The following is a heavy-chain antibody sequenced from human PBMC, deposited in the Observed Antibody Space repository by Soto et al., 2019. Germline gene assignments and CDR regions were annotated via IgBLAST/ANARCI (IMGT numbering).Heavy chain of an antibody. J-gene: IGHJ5*01. D-gene: IGHD2-2*01. CDR1: GDSVSSNDAT. V-gene: IGHV6-1*01. Sequence: QVQLQQSGPGLVKTSQTLSLTCAISGDSVSSNDATWDWIRQSPSRGLEWLGRTYYRSKWYTDYDSAGKSQSTINPNTSNNQHSLQLISVAPDYTAVYSCVRLVGNRWLDSWGPGTLVTVSS. CDR3: VRLVGNRWLDS. CDR2: TYYRSKWYT.